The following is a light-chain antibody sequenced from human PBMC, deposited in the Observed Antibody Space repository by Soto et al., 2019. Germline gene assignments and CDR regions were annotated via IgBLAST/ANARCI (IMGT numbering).Light chain of an antibody. CDR2: EVS. CDR3: CSYAGSSTYV. Sequence: QSALTQPTSVSGSPGQSITISCTGTSRDVGRHNLVSWYQQHPGKAPELIMYEVSKRPSGVSKRFSGSKSGNSSSLTISGLLAEDEADYHCCSYAGSSTYVFGNGTKLTVL. CDR1: SRDVGRHNL. J-gene: IGLJ1*01. V-gene: IGLV2-23*02.